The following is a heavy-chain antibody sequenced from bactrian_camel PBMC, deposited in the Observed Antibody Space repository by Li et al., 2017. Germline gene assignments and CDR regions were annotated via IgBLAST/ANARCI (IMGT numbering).Heavy chain of an antibody. J-gene: IGHJ4*01. CDR1: GDTTSGYC. D-gene: IGHD2*01. CDR3: AATDRSEDYSTGGYFGTYNY. Sequence: HVQLVESGGGSVQAGGSLRVSCALSGDTTSGYCMGWFRQAPGKEREGIASISKDDVPTYATSVQGRFRISKDTAENTLDLQMDSLTPDDTAMYYCAATDRSEDYSTGGYFGTYNYYDQGTQVTVS. V-gene: IGHV3S68*01. CDR2: ISKDDVP.